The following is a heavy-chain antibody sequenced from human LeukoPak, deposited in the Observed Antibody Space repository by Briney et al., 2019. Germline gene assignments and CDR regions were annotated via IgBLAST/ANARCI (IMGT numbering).Heavy chain of an antibody. Sequence: PSETLSLTCTVSGGSISSTTYHWAWIRQPPGRGLEWIGSVSYTGNTYYNPSLQSRVTLSVDTSKNHFSLTLTSVTDAHTYVYYCARHDCTDGVCFKDFDYWGQGTLVTVSS. V-gene: IGHV4-39*01. CDR3: ARHDCTDGVCFKDFDY. CDR1: GGSISSTTYH. D-gene: IGHD2-8*01. J-gene: IGHJ4*02. CDR2: VSYTGNT.